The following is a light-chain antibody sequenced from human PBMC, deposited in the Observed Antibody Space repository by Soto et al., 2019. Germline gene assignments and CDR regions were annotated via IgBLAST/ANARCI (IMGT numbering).Light chain of an antibody. Sequence: EIVLTQSPVPLSLSPGERATLSCMSSQSVSSSYLAWYQQKPGQAPRLIIYGASSRATGIPDRFSGSWSGTDCTLTISRLEPEDVAVYYCQQYGSSPLTFGGGTKVDIK. CDR2: GAS. CDR1: QSVSSSY. V-gene: IGKV3-20*01. CDR3: QQYGSSPLT. J-gene: IGKJ4*01.